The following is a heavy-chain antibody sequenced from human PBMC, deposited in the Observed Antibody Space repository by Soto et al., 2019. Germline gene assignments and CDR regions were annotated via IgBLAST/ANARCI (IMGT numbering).Heavy chain of an antibody. V-gene: IGHV4-59*08. CDR3: AKNMITFGGARDYYYYMDV. D-gene: IGHD3-16*01. Sequence: SETLSLTCTVSGGSISSYYWSWIRQPPGKGLEWIGYIYYSGSTNYNPSLKSRVTISVDTSKNQFSLKLSSVTAADTAVYYCAKNMITFGGARDYYYYMDVWGKGTTVTVSS. CDR2: IYYSGST. CDR1: GGSISSYY. J-gene: IGHJ6*03.